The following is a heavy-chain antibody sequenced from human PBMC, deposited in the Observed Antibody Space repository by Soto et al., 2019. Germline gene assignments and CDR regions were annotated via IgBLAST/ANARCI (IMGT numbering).Heavy chain of an antibody. J-gene: IGHJ2*01. CDR3: ARPLWRDDYNWGYFEL. CDR1: GFTFSSYA. CDR2: ISYDGSNK. V-gene: IGHV3-30-3*01. D-gene: IGHD4-4*01. Sequence: QVQLVESGGGVVQPGRSLRLSCAASGFTFSSYAMHWVRQAPGKGLEWVAVISYDGSNKYYADSVKGRFTISRDNSKNTLYLQMNRLRTEDTAVYYCARPLWRDDYNWGYFELWGRGTLVTVSS.